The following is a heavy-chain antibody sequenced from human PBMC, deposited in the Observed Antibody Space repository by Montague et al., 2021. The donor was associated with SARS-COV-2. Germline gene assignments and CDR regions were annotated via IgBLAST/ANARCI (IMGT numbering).Heavy chain of an antibody. Sequence: SETLSLTCTVSGDSISDYYWSWIRQPPGMGLEWIGYIFRSGATNYNPPLKSRVIISLDTSKSQFSLRLSSVTAADTEIYYCARTARGSRYFYGVDVWGQGTTVTVSS. CDR3: ARTARGSRYFYGVDV. CDR1: GDSISDYY. CDR2: IFRSGAT. V-gene: IGHV4-59*01. J-gene: IGHJ6*02. D-gene: IGHD3-16*02.